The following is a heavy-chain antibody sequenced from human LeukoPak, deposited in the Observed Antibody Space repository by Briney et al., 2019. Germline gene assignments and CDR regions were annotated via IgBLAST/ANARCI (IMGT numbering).Heavy chain of an antibody. J-gene: IGHJ5*02. V-gene: IGHV4-59*11. CDR3: ARHSSSWSGGWFDP. CDR2: IYYSGST. CDR1: GGSISSHN. D-gene: IGHD6-13*01. Sequence: SETLSLTCTVSGGSISSHNWSWIRQPPGKGLKGMGYIYYSGSTNYNPSLKSRVTISVDTSKNQFSLKLSSVTAADTAVYYCARHSSSWSGGWFDPWGQGTLVTVSS.